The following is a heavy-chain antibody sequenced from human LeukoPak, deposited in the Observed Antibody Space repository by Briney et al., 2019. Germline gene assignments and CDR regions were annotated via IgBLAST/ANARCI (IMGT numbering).Heavy chain of an antibody. CDR3: ANGLAASGDFALRGYYYFMVV. CDR2: TSGSGAST. Sequence: GGSLRLSCAASGFTFNYYAMSWVRQAPGKGLEWVSSTSGSGASTYYADSVRGRFTIMRDNSQNTLYLHIKNLRAEDSALYYCANGLAASGDFALRGYYYFMVVWGKRTTVTVSS. D-gene: IGHD7-27*01. V-gene: IGHV3-23*01. CDR1: GFTFNYYA. J-gene: IGHJ6*03.